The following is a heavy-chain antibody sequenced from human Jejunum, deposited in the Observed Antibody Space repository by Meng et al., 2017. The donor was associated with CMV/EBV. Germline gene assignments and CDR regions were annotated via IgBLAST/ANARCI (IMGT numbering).Heavy chain of an antibody. V-gene: IGHV3-13*03. CDR1: GLPLPSFA. Sequence: CAACGLPLPSFAMHWVRQGVRIGVAWITIIDTVSDTLYPGYVRGPFTVSRENAKNSLCLQMTSLRGGDTAVYYCVTQCFTSETWDLRGLGTLVTVSS. D-gene: IGHD1-26*01. J-gene: IGHJ4*02. CDR3: VTQCFTSETWDL. CDR2: IDTVSDT.